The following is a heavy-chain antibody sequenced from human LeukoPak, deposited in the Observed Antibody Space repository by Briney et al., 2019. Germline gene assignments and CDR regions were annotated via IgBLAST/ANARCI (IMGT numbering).Heavy chain of an antibody. CDR1: GGSISSGSYY. V-gene: IGHV4-61*02. D-gene: IGHD6-25*01. CDR2: IYTSGST. J-gene: IGHJ4*02. Sequence: SETLSLTCTVSGGSISSGSYYWSWIRQPAGKGLEWIGRIYTSGSTNYNPSLKSRVTISVDTSKNQFSLKLSSVTAADTAVYYCARVEYSSGHTDYWGQGTLVTVSS. CDR3: ARVEYSSGHTDY.